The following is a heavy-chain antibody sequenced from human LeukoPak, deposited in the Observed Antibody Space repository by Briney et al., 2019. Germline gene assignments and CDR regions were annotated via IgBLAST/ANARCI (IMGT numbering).Heavy chain of an antibody. CDR3: ARGQRGYYYDSSGLDHLYYFDY. V-gene: IGHV4-34*01. D-gene: IGHD3-22*01. CDR2: INHSGST. Sequence: PSETLSLTCTVSGGSISSYYWSWIRQPPGKGLEWIGEINHSGSTNYNPSLKSRVTISVDTSKNQFSLKLSSVTAADTAVYYCARGQRGYYYDSSGLDHLYYFDYWGQGTLVTVSS. CDR1: GGSISSYY. J-gene: IGHJ4*02.